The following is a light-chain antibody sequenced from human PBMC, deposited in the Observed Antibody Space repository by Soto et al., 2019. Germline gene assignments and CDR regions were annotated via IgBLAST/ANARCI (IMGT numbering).Light chain of an antibody. CDR1: QSITTY. V-gene: IGKV1-39*01. J-gene: IGKJ5*01. CDR3: QQSYSSPIT. CDR2: AAS. Sequence: DIQMTQSPSSLSASVGDRFTIACRASQSITTYLNWYQQKPGKAPKLLIYAASSLQSGVPSRFSGSGSGTDFTLTNSSLQPEDFTTYYCQQSYSSPITFGQGTRLRL.